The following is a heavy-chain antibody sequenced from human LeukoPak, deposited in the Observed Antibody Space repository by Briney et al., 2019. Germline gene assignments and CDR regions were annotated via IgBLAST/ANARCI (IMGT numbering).Heavy chain of an antibody. D-gene: IGHD3-10*01. Sequence: GASVKVSCKASGYTFTSYGISWVRQAPGQGLEWMGWISAYNGNTNYAQKLQGRVTMTTDTSTSTASMELRSLRSDDTAVYYCAREFGPDNWFDPWGQGTLVTVSS. V-gene: IGHV1-18*01. CDR1: GYTFTSYG. CDR3: AREFGPDNWFDP. CDR2: ISAYNGNT. J-gene: IGHJ5*02.